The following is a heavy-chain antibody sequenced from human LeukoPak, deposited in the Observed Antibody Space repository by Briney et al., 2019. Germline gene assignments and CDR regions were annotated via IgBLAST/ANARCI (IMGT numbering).Heavy chain of an antibody. CDR3: ASLDYGVAVRYYFDY. CDR1: GGSISSSSYY. V-gene: IGHV4-39*01. D-gene: IGHD2-8*01. Sequence: SETLSLTCTVSGGSISSSSYYWGWIRQPPGKGLEWIGSIYCSGSTYHNPSLKSRVTISVDTSKNQFSLKLSSVTAADTAVYYCASLDYGVAVRYYFDYWGQGTLVTVSS. J-gene: IGHJ4*02. CDR2: IYCSGST.